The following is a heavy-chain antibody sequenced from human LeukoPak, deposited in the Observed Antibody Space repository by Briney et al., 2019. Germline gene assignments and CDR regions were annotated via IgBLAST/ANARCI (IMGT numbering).Heavy chain of an antibody. D-gene: IGHD4-17*01. CDR1: GYTFTSYG. Sequence: ASVKVSCTASGYTFTSYGISWVRQAPGQGLEWMGWISAYNGNTNYAQKLQGRVTMTTDTSTSTAYMELRSLRSDDTAVYYCARDLHTPEYGDYYYYGMDVWGQGTTVTVSS. J-gene: IGHJ6*02. CDR2: ISAYNGNT. CDR3: ARDLHTPEYGDYYYYGMDV. V-gene: IGHV1-18*01.